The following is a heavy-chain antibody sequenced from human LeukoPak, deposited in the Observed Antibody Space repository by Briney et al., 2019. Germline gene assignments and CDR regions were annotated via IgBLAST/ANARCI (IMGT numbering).Heavy chain of an antibody. D-gene: IGHD4-17*01. CDR1: GFIFSNYA. Sequence: PGGSLRLSCAASGFIFSNYALMWLRQSPGKGLEWVSAIRGSGGGTFYADSVKGRFTISRVNSKNTLYLQMNGLRAEDTAVYYCARDPNGDYIGAFDMWGRGTLVTVSS. J-gene: IGHJ3*02. CDR3: ARDPNGDYIGAFDM. CDR2: IRGSGGGT. V-gene: IGHV3-23*01.